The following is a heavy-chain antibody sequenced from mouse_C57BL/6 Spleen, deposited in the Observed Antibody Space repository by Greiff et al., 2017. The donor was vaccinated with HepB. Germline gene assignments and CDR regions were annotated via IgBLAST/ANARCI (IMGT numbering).Heavy chain of an antibody. D-gene: IGHD1-1*01. CDR2: ISSGSSTI. CDR1: GFTFSDYG. J-gene: IGHJ2*01. CDR3: ARGGVDPYYFDY. Sequence: EVMLVESGGGLVKPGGSLKLSCAASGFTFSDYGMHWVRQAPEKGLEWVAYISSGSSTIYYADTVKGRFTISRDNAKNTLFLQMTSLRSEDTAMYYCARGGVDPYYFDYWGQGTTLTVSS. V-gene: IGHV5-17*01.